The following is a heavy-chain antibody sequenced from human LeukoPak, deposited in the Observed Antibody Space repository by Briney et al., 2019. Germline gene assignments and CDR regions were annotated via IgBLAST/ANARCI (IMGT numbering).Heavy chain of an antibody. Sequence: GGSLRLSCAASGFTFSSYAMSWVRQAPGKGLEWVSAISGSGGSTYYADSVKGRFTISKDNSKNTLYLQMNSLRAEDTAVYYCAKGAYPYYYYYMDVWGKGTTVTVSS. CDR3: AKGAYPYYYYYMDV. CDR1: GFTFSSYA. D-gene: IGHD3-16*01. J-gene: IGHJ6*03. CDR2: ISGSGGST. V-gene: IGHV3-23*01.